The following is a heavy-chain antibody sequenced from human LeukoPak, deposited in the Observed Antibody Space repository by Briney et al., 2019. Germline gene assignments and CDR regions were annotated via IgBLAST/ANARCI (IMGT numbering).Heavy chain of an antibody. CDR1: GGTFSSYA. CDR2: IIPIFGTA. J-gene: IGHJ5*02. V-gene: IGHV1-69*13. CDR3: ARSRVYGSGGNWFDP. D-gene: IGHD3-10*01. Sequence: SVKVSCKASGGTFSSYAISWVRQAPGQGLEWMGGIIPIFGTANYAQKFQGRVTITADESTSTAYMELSSLGSEDTAVYYCARSRVYGSGGNWFDPWGQGTLVTVSS.